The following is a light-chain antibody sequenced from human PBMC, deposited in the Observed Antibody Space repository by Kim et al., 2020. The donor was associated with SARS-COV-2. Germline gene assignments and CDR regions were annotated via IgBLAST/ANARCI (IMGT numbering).Light chain of an antibody. Sequence: SELTQDPAVSVALGQTVRITCQGDSLRNYYASWYQQKPGQAPVVVIYGKNNRPSGIPDRFSGSTSGNTASLTITGAQAEDEADYYCNSRDSSANDLDFGG. J-gene: IGLJ2*01. CDR1: SLRNYY. V-gene: IGLV3-19*01. CDR2: GKN. CDR3: NSRDSSANDLD.